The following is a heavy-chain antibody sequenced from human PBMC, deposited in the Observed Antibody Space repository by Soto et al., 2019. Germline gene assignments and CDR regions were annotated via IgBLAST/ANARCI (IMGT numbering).Heavy chain of an antibody. CDR1: WFSLSTRGVG. V-gene: IGHV2-5*02. D-gene: IGHD6-6*01. CDR2: IYWDDDK. J-gene: IGHJ4*02. CDR3: ARRLVAARPFDY. Sequence: SGPTLVNPPQTLTLTCTFSWFSLSTRGVGVAWIRQPPGKALEWLALIYWDDDKRYSPSLKSRLTITRDTSRNQVILTMTNMDPVDTATYYCARRLVAARPFDYWGQGTLVNVSS.